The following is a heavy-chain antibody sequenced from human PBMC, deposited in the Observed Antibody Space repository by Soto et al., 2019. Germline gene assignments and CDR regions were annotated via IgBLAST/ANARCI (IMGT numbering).Heavy chain of an antibody. D-gene: IGHD3-16*01. CDR3: ANGAGLGQQAKTYYYGMDV. CDR1: GFTFSSYG. Sequence: GGSLRLSCAASGFTFSSYGMHWVRQSPGKGLEWVAVISYDGSNKYYADSVKGRFTISRDNSKNTLYLLMNSLRAEDTAVYYCANGAGLGQQAKTYYYGMDVWGQGTTVTVSS. CDR2: ISYDGSNK. V-gene: IGHV3-30*18. J-gene: IGHJ6*02.